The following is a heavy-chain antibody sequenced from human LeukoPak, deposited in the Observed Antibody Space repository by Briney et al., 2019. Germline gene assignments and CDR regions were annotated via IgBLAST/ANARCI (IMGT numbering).Heavy chain of an antibody. CDR3: AKRDF. CDR1: GFTVSSNY. V-gene: IGHV3-53*01. CDR2: IYSGGST. Sequence: GGSLRLSCAASGFTVSSNYMSWVRQAPGKGLEWVSVIYSGGSTYYAGSVKGRFTISRDNYKNTLFLQMSSLRADDTAIYYCAKRDFWGQGTLVTVSS. J-gene: IGHJ4*02.